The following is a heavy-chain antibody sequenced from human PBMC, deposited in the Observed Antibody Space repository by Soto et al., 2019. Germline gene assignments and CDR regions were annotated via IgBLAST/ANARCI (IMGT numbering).Heavy chain of an antibody. V-gene: IGHV3-49*03. D-gene: IGHD2-2*01. CDR3: TRVRAKGIVVVPAAIASYYYYMDV. J-gene: IGHJ6*03. CDR1: GFTFGDYA. Sequence: GGSLRLSCTASGFTFGDYAMSWFRQAPGKGLEWVGFIRSKAYGGTTEYAAPVKGRFTISRDDSKSIAYLQMNSLKTEDTAVYYCTRVRAKGIVVVPAAIASYYYYMDVWGKGTTVTVSS. CDR2: IRSKAYGGTT.